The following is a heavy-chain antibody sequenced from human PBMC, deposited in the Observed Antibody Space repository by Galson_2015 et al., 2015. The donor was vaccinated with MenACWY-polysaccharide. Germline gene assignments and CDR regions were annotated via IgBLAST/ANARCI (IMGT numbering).Heavy chain of an antibody. CDR2: ISSSGSTI. CDR1: GFTFSDYY. CDR3: ARDDVREMATELFDY. D-gene: IGHD5-24*01. V-gene: IGHV3-11*01. J-gene: IGHJ4*02. Sequence: SLRLSCAASGFTFSDYYMSWIRQAPGKGLEWVSYISSSGSTIYYADSVKGRFTISRDNAKNSLYLQMNSLRAEDTAVYYCARDDVREMATELFDYWGQGTLVTVSS.